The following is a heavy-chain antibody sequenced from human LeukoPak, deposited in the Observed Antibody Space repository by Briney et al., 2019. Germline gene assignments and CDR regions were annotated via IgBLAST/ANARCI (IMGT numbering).Heavy chain of an antibody. J-gene: IGHJ4*02. V-gene: IGHV3-21*01. CDR3: ARRRPDYYDSSGYYREDY. Sequence: GGSLRLSCAASGYTFSCYSMNWVRQAPGKGLEWVSSIGSSSYIYYADSVKGRFTISRDNAKNSLYLQMNSLRAEDTAVYYCARRRPDYYDSSGYYREDYWGQGTLVTVSP. CDR1: GYTFSCYS. CDR2: IGSSSYI. D-gene: IGHD3-22*01.